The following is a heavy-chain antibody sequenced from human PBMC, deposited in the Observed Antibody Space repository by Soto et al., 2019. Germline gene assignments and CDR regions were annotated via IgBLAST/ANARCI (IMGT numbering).Heavy chain of an antibody. V-gene: IGHV3-9*01. Sequence: EVELVESGGKLVQPGTSLRLSCVASGFTFDDFVMHWVRQSPGKGLEWISGIGWDGGNIDYADSVRGRFTISRDNAKNSLFLQMNSLRPDDTAFYYCARQEPYNSSPLDSWGQGTLVTVSS. CDR2: IGWDGGNI. J-gene: IGHJ4*02. D-gene: IGHD1-1*01. CDR3: ARQEPYNSSPLDS. CDR1: GFTFDDFV.